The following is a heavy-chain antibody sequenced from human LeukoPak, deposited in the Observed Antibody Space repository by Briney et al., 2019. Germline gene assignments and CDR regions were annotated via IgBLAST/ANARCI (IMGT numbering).Heavy chain of an antibody. J-gene: IGHJ4*02. V-gene: IGHV3-20*04. CDR3: ARYYDSSGGPFDY. CDR1: GFKFDDYG. CDR2: INWNGGTT. D-gene: IGHD3-22*01. Sequence: GGSLRLSCAASGFKFDDYGMSWVRQVPGKGLEWVSGINWNGGTTNYADSVRGRFTISRDNAKKSLFLQMNSLRAEDTAFYYCARYYDSSGGPFDYWGQGTLVTVSS.